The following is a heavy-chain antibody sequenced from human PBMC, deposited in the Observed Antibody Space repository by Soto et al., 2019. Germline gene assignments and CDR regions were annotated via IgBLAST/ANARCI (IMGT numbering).Heavy chain of an antibody. D-gene: IGHD5-12*01. CDR1: GASISYGGYS. V-gene: IGHV4-30-2*06. J-gene: IGHJ4*02. CDR3: VRGGGNDPFEY. Sequence: QLRLQESGSGVVKTSESLSLTCTVFGASISYGGYSWSWIRQSPGRGLEWIGHITHLENTYFNPYFKSRVSMSIDRTKHHFSLKVTSMTAADKGRYFCVRGGGNDPFEYWGQGIMVTVSS. CDR2: ITHLENT.